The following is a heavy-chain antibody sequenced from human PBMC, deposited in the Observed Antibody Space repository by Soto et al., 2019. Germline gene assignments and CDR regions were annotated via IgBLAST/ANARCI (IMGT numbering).Heavy chain of an antibody. CDR2: ISDSGDSA. CDR3: AKDVSYGGKRPYYFDY. V-gene: IGHV3-23*01. CDR1: GFTFSSYA. Sequence: HPGGSLRLSCAASGFTFSSYAMSWVRQAPGKGLEWVSGISDSGDSAYYADSVKGRFTISRDNSKNTLCLQMNSLRAEDTAVYYCAKDVSYGGKRPYYFDYWGQGTLVTVSS. D-gene: IGHD4-17*01. J-gene: IGHJ4*02.